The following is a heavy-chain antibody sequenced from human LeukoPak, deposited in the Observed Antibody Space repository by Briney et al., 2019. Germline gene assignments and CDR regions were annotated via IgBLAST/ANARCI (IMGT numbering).Heavy chain of an antibody. CDR2: IYSGGST. D-gene: IGHD1-14*01. CDR3: APQPNRGYYYYGMDV. Sequence: GGSLRLSCAASGFTVSSNYMSWVRQAPGKGLEWVSVIYSGGSTYYADSVRGRFTISRDNSKNTLYLQINSLRAEDTAVYYCAPQPNRGYYYYGMDVWGQGTTVTVSS. V-gene: IGHV3-53*01. J-gene: IGHJ6*02. CDR1: GFTVSSNY.